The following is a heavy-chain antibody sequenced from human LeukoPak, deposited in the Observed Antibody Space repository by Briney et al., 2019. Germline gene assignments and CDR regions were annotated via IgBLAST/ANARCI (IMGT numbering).Heavy chain of an antibody. V-gene: IGHV1-2*02. CDR2: INPNSGGT. CDR1: GYTFTGYY. J-gene: IGHJ5*02. D-gene: IGHD6-13*01. Sequence: ASVKVSCTASGYTFTGYYMHWVRQAPGQGLEWMGWINPNSGGTNYAQKFQGRVTMTRDTSISTAYMELSRLRSDDTAVYYCARRRIAAAGYSFDPWGQGTLVTVSS. CDR3: ARRRIAAAGYSFDP.